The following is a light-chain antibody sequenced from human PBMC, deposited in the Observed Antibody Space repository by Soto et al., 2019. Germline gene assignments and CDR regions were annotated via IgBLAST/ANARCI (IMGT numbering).Light chain of an antibody. CDR2: EGS. V-gene: IGLV2-23*01. Sequence: QSVLTQPASVSGSPGQSITISCTGTSSDVGSYNLVSWCQQHPGKAPKLMIYEGSERPSGVSNRFSGSKSGYTASLTISGPQAEDEADYYCCSYAGSSTFYYVFGTGTKVTVL. J-gene: IGLJ1*01. CDR3: CSYAGSSTFYYV. CDR1: SSDVGSYNL.